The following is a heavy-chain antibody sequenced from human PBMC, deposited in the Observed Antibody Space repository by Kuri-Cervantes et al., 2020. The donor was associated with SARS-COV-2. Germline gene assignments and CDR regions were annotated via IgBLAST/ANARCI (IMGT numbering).Heavy chain of an antibody. CDR1: EFTFRNYA. CDR3: ARVPYYHDGSGFFYFDY. D-gene: IGHD3-22*01. Sequence: GESLKISCAASEFTFRNYAMHWVRQAPGKGLEWVAVKSYDGTNKYYADFVKGRFTISRDNSNNTLYLQMNSLRVEDTAVYYCARVPYYHDGSGFFYFDYWGQGTLVTVSS. CDR2: KSYDGTNK. J-gene: IGHJ4*02. V-gene: IGHV3-30-3*01.